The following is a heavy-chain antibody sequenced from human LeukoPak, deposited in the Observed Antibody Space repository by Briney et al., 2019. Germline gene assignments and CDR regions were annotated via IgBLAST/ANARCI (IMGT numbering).Heavy chain of an antibody. Sequence: SETLSLTCTVSGGSISSFCWSWIRQPAGKGLEWIGRVYTSGTTNYNPSLKSRVTMSVDTSKNQFSLRLSSVTAADTAMYYCASSFCYGSGSWYYFDFWGQGTLVTVSS. V-gene: IGHV4-4*07. CDR2: VYTSGTT. CDR1: GGSISSFC. CDR3: ASSFCYGSGSWYYFDF. J-gene: IGHJ4*02. D-gene: IGHD3-10*01.